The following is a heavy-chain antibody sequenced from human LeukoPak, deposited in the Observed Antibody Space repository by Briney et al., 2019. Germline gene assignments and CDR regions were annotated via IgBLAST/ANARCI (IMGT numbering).Heavy chain of an antibody. V-gene: IGHV4-39*01. D-gene: IGHD6-19*01. CDR2: IYYSGST. CDR3: ARHGRITVAGKRNTFDN. Sequence: SETLSLTCTVSGGSINSSSYYWGWIRQPPGEGLEWIVSIYYSGSTYYNPSLKNRVTIAVDTSKNQFSLKLRSVTAADTAVYYCARHGRITVAGKRNTFDNWGQGTLVTVSS. J-gene: IGHJ4*02. CDR1: GGSINSSSYY.